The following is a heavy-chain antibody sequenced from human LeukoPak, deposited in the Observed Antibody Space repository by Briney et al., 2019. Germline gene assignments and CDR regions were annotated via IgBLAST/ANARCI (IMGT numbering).Heavy chain of an antibody. CDR2: IYYSGST. V-gene: IGHV4-59*01. Sequence: SETLSLTCTVSGGSISSYYWSWIRQPPGKGLEWIGYIYYSGSTNYNPSLKSRVTISVDTSKNQFSLKLSSVTAADTAVYYCARASDYYYYGMDVRGQGTTVTVSS. CDR3: ARASDYYYYGMDV. J-gene: IGHJ6*02. CDR1: GGSISSYY.